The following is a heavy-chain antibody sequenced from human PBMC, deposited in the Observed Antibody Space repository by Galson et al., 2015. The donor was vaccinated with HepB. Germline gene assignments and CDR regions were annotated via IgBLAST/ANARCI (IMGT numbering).Heavy chain of an antibody. CDR3: RSTEGEFIDY. J-gene: IGHJ4*02. CDR1: GFTFSGSA. D-gene: IGHD3-10*01. Sequence: SLRLSCAASGFTFSGSAMHWARQASGEGLEWVGRIRSKANSYATSYAASVNGGFTISRDDSKNTAYLQMNSLKTEDTAVYYCRSTEGEFIDYWGQGTLVTVSS. CDR2: IRSKANSYAT. V-gene: IGHV3-73*01.